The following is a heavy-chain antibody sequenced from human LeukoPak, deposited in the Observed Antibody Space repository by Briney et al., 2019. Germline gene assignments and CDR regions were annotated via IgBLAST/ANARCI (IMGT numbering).Heavy chain of an antibody. CDR1: GGPISSYY. Sequence: SETLSLTCTVSGGPISSYYWGWILQPAGKGLEWIGRIYTSGSTNYNPSLKSRVTMSVDTSKNQFSLKLSSVTAADTAVYYCASTKPGIAVAGVFPRITYFDYWGQGTLVTVSS. J-gene: IGHJ4*02. D-gene: IGHD6-19*01. CDR2: IYTSGST. V-gene: IGHV4-4*07. CDR3: ASTKPGIAVAGVFPRITYFDY.